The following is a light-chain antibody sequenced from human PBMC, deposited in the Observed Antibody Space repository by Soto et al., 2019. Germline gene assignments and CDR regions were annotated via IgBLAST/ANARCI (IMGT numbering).Light chain of an antibody. CDR3: QQSYSAPRT. Sequence: DIQMTQSPSSLTASVGDRVTITCRASQSITNYLSWYQQRPGKAPKLLIHAASNLQSGVPSRFSGSGSETDFSLTISSLQPEDFATYYYQQSYSAPRTLGQGTQVEIK. J-gene: IGKJ2*01. CDR1: QSITNY. V-gene: IGKV1-39*01. CDR2: AAS.